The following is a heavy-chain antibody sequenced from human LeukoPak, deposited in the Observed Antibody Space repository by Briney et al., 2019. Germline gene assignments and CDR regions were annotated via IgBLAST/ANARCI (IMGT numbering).Heavy chain of an antibody. CDR3: ARDRGYGSGSYYSPDAYYFDY. CDR1: GFTFSSYA. J-gene: IGHJ4*02. V-gene: IGHV3-30*04. CDR2: ISYDGSNT. D-gene: IGHD3-10*01. Sequence: GGSLRLSCAASGFTFSSYAMHWVRQAPGKGLEWVAVISYDGSNTYYADSVKGRFTISRDNSKNTLYLQMNSLRAEDTAVYYCARDRGYGSGSYYSPDAYYFDYWGQGTLVTVSS.